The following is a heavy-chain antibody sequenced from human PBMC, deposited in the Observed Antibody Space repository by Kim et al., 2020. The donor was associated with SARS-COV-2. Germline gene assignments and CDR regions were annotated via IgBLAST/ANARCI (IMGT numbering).Heavy chain of an antibody. J-gene: IGHJ4*02. D-gene: IGHD6-19*01. Sequence: NPTLKSRVTISVDTSKNQYSLKLSSVTAADTAVYYCARREIAVAGTIDYWGQGTLVTVSS. V-gene: IGHV4-34*01. CDR3: ARREIAVAGTIDY.